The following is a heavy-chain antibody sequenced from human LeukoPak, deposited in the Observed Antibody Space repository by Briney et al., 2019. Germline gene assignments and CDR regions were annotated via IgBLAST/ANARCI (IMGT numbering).Heavy chain of an antibody. V-gene: IGHV3-23*01. J-gene: IGHJ5*02. CDR1: GFTFSSYW. CDR2: ISGSGGST. Sequence: GGSLRLSCAASGFTFSSYWMSWVRQAPGKGLEWVSAISGSGGSTYYADSVKGRFTISRDNSKNTLYLQMNSLRAEDTAVYYCAKDEDYMVSYNWFDPWGQGTLVTVSS. D-gene: IGHD4-11*01. CDR3: AKDEDYMVSYNWFDP.